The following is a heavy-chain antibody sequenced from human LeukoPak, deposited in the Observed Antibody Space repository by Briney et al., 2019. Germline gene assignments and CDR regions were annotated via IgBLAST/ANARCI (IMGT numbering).Heavy chain of an antibody. CDR2: IIPAFGTA. J-gene: IGHJ4*02. D-gene: IGHD3-3*01. V-gene: IGHV1-69*13. CDR3: ARAYDFWKWGVDF. CDR1: GGTFSSYP. Sequence: ASVKVSCKASGGTFSSYPITWVRHAPGQGLEWMAGIIPAFGTANYAQKFQGRVTITADESTSTAYMELSSLRSEDTAVYYCARAYDFWKWGVDFWGQGTLVTVSS.